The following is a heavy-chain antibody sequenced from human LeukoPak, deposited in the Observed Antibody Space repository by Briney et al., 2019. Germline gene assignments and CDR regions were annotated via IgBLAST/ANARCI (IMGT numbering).Heavy chain of an antibody. D-gene: IGHD5-18*01. J-gene: IGHJ4*02. CDR3: ARGYIAMATIDF. CDR1: GFTFSNYA. V-gene: IGHV3-30-3*01. CDR2: ISYDGSNK. Sequence: QPGGSLRLPCAASGFTFSNYAMHWVRLAPGKGLEWVAVISYDGSNKYYADSVKGRFTISRDNSKNTLYLQMNSLRAEDTAVYYCARGYIAMATIDFWGQGTLVTVSS.